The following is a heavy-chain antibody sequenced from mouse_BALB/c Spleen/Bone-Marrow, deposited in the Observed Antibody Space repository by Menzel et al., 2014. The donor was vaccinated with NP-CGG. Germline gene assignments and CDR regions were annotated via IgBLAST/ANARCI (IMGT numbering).Heavy chain of an antibody. CDR3: AAGYYGNSGWFAY. J-gene: IGHJ3*01. CDR2: INPSSGYT. CDR1: GYTFTSYT. Sequence: VQLQQSGAELARPGASVKMYCKASGYTFTSYTMHWVKQRPGQGMEWIGYINPSSGYTNYNQKFKYKATLTADKSSSTAYMQLSSLTSEDSAVYYCAAGYYGNSGWFAYWGQGTLVTVSA. V-gene: IGHV1-4*01. D-gene: IGHD2-1*01.